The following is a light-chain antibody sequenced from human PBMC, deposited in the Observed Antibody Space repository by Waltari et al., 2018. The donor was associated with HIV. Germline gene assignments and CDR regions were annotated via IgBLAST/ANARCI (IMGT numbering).Light chain of an antibody. CDR2: DVS. V-gene: IGLV2-14*01. Sequence: QSALTQPASAAGSPGQSIAISCHGPSSDIGVYNFVSWSQQHPGKAPKLTIYDVSNRPSGVSHRFSGSKSGNTASLTISGLQAEDEADYYCSSYTSSSTLFVFGTGTKVTVL. J-gene: IGLJ1*01. CDR3: SSYTSSSTLFV. CDR1: SSDIGVYNF.